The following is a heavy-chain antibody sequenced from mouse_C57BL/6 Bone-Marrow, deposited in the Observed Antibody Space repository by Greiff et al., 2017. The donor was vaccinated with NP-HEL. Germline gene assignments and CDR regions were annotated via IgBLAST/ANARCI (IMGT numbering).Heavy chain of an antibody. Sequence: QVQLQQSGAELVKPGASVKLSCKASGYTFTEYPIHWVKQRSGQGLEWIGWFYPGSGSIKYNEKFKDKATLTADKASSTVYMELSRLTSEDSAVYFCARHEDPVYYGNHFDYWGQGTTLTVSS. V-gene: IGHV1-62-2*01. D-gene: IGHD2-1*01. CDR2: FYPGSGSI. J-gene: IGHJ2*01. CDR1: GYTFTEYP. CDR3: ARHEDPVYYGNHFDY.